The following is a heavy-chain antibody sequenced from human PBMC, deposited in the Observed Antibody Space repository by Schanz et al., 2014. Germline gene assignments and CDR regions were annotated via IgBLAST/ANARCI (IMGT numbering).Heavy chain of an antibody. CDR2: ISVYTGNT. D-gene: IGHD3-9*01. CDR1: GYTFTTYA. V-gene: IGHV1-18*01. CDR3: AKAEYDILTDSYSRLDP. J-gene: IGHJ5*02. Sequence: GAEVKKPGASVRVSCKASGYTFTTYAMSWVRQAPGQGLEWVGWISVYTGNTKYGQKVQGRVTMTADTSTNTAYMELRSLRSDDTAVYYCAKAEYDILTDSYSRLDPWGQGTLXTVSS.